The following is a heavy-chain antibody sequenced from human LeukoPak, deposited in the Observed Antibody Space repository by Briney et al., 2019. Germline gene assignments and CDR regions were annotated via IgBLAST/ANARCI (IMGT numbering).Heavy chain of an antibody. D-gene: IGHD2-2*01. CDR2: TYYRSKWYD. J-gene: IGHJ5*02. V-gene: IGHV6-1*01. CDR3: AREGVKVPAATTGWFDP. CDR1: GDSVSSNRAA. Sequence: SQTLSLTCATSGDSVSSNRAAWNCISQSPSRGLEWLGRTYYRSKWYDEYEISVKSRITINPDRSKNQFSLQLNSVTPEDTAVYYCAREGVKVPAATTGWFDPWGQGTLVTVSS.